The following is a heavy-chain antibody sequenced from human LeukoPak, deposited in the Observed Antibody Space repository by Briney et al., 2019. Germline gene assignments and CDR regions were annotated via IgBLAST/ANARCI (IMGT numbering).Heavy chain of an antibody. V-gene: IGHV6-1*01. CDR2: TYYRSKWYN. D-gene: IGHD6-13*01. CDR3: AREGQQEYYYYYYMDV. Sequence: SQTLSLTCAISGDSVSTNSGGWNWIRQSPSRGLEWLGRTYYRSKWYNDYAVSVKSRITINPDTSKNQFSLQLNSVTPEDTAVYYCAREGQQEYYYYYYMDVWGKGTTVTVSS. J-gene: IGHJ6*03. CDR1: GDSVSTNSGG.